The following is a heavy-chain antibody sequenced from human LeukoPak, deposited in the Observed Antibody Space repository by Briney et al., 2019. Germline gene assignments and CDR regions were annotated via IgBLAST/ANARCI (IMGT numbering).Heavy chain of an antibody. J-gene: IGHJ4*02. Sequence: GGSLRLSCAASGFTFSSYAMSWVRQAPGKGREWVSAISGSGGSTYYADSVKGRFTISRDNSKNTLYLQMNSLRAEDKAVYYCARGAVLRFLEWAPRAYYFDYWGQGTLVTVSS. D-gene: IGHD3-3*01. CDR3: ARGAVLRFLEWAPRAYYFDY. CDR2: ISGSGGST. CDR1: GFTFSSYA. V-gene: IGHV3-23*01.